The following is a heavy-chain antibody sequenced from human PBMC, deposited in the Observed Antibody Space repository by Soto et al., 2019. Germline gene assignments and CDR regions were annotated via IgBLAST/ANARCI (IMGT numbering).Heavy chain of an antibody. J-gene: IGHJ4*02. CDR3: ARGSGYYYWDDY. Sequence: ASVKVSCKASGYTFTSYAMHWVRQAPGQRLEWMGWINAGNGNTKYSQKFQGRVTITRDTSASTAYMELGSPRSEDTAVYYCARGSGYYYWDDYWGQGTLVTVSS. CDR1: GYTFTSYA. CDR2: INAGNGNT. D-gene: IGHD3-22*01. V-gene: IGHV1-3*01.